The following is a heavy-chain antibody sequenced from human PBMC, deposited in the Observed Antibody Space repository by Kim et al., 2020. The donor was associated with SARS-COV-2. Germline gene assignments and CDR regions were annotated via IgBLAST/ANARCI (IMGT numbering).Heavy chain of an antibody. Sequence: ASVKVSCKASGYPFMNYDISWVRQATGQGLEWMGWMSPHTGNTIYAQKFQGRVTLTRDPSITTAYMELTSLRSDDTAMYFCARGRQYSSSIYDYWGQGTLVAVSS. CDR2: MSPHTGNT. CDR3: ARGRQYSSSIYDY. V-gene: IGHV1-8*01. D-gene: IGHD6-19*01. CDR1: GYPFMNYD. J-gene: IGHJ4*02.